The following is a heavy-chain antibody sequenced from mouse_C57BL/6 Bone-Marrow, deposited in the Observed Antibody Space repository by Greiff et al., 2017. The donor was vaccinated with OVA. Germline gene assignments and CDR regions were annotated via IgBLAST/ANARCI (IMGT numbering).Heavy chain of an antibody. J-gene: IGHJ2*01. V-gene: IGHV5-12*01. CDR3: ARGGDY. CDR1: GFTFSDYY. Sequence: EVQLVESGGGLVQPGGSLKLSCAASGFTFSDYYMYWVRQTPEQRLEWVAYISNGGGSTYYPDTVKGRFTISRDNAKNTLYLQMSRLKSEDTAMDYCARGGDYWGQGTTLTVSS. CDR2: ISNGGGST.